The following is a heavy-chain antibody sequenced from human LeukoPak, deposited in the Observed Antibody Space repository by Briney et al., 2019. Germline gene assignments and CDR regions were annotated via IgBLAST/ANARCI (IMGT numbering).Heavy chain of an antibody. D-gene: IGHD6-19*01. J-gene: IGHJ4*02. CDR3: ARHGAVAGTSY. V-gene: IGHV5-51*01. CDR1: GSSFTSYW. Sequence: GESLQISCKGSGSSFTSYWIGWVRQLPGKGLEWMGIIYPGDSDTRYSPSFQGQVTISADKSISTAYLQWSSLKASDTAMHYCARHGAVAGTSYWGQGTLVTVSS. CDR2: IYPGDSDT.